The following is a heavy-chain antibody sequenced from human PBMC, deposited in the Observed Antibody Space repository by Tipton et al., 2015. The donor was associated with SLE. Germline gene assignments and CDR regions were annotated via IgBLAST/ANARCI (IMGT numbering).Heavy chain of an antibody. D-gene: IGHD2-15*01. CDR3: ATSLVALDALDV. CDR2: ISGGSGFI. Sequence: SLRLSCTAAGFTFKFATMFWVRQAPGKGLEWVSSISGGSGFISFADSMKGRVTISRDNAKNSLFLQMNSLRAEDTGVYYCATSLVALDALDVWGQGTIVTVSS. J-gene: IGHJ3*01. V-gene: IGHV3-21*03. CDR1: GFTFKFAT.